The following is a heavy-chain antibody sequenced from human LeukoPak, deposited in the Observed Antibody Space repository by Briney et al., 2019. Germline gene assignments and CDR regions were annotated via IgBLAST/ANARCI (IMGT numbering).Heavy chain of an antibody. CDR3: AKHIIRDYVWGSYRSPGAFDI. D-gene: IGHD3-16*02. V-gene: IGHV3-20*04. CDR1: GFTFDDYG. CDR2: INWNGGST. Sequence: GGSLRLSCAASGFTFDDYGMSWVRQAPGKGLEWVSGINWNGGSTGYADSVKGRFTISRDNAKNSLYLQMNSLRAEDTAVYYCAKHIIRDYVWGSYRSPGAFDIWGQGTMVTVSS. J-gene: IGHJ3*02.